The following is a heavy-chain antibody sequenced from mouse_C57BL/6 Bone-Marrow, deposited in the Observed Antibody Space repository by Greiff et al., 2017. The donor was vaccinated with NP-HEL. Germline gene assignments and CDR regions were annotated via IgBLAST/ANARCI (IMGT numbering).Heavy chain of an antibody. Sequence: EVKLMESGGGLVQPKGSLKLSCAASGFSFNTYAMNWVRQAPGKGLEWVARIRSKSNNYATYYADSVKDRFTISRDDSESMLYLQMNNLKTEDTAMYYCVRQGPYYSIHWYFDVWGTGTTVTVSS. CDR3: VRQGPYYSIHWYFDV. D-gene: IGHD2-5*01. V-gene: IGHV10-1*01. CDR2: IRSKSNNYAT. CDR1: GFSFNTYA. J-gene: IGHJ1*03.